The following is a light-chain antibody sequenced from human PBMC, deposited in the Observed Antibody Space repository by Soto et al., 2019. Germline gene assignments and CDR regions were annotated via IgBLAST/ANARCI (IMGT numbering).Light chain of an antibody. J-gene: IGKJ1*01. Sequence: EIVMTQSPATLSVSPGERATLSCRASQSVSSNLAWYQQKPGQAPRLLIYGASTRATGIPARFSGSGSGTEFTLTISSLQPADFAVYYCQQYNNWPPAFGQGTKVDLK. V-gene: IGKV3-15*01. CDR1: QSVSSN. CDR3: QQYNNWPPA. CDR2: GAS.